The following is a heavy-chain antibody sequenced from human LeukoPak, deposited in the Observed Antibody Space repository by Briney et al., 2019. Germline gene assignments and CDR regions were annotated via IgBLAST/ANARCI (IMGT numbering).Heavy chain of an antibody. CDR3: ARRAGDYSHPYDY. Sequence: PGGSLRLSCAASGFTVSSNYMSWVRQVPGKGLEWVSIIYSGGSTYYAESVKGRFTISRGNYKNTLDLQIKSLRAEDTAVYYCARRAGDYSHPYDYWGQGTLVTVSS. D-gene: IGHD3-22*01. V-gene: IGHV3-53*01. J-gene: IGHJ4*02. CDR2: IYSGGST. CDR1: GFTVSSNY.